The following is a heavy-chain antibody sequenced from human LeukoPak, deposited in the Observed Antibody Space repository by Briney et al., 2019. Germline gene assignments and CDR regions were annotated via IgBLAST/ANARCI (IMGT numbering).Heavy chain of an antibody. CDR2: INPNSGGT. CDR1: GYTFTGYY. D-gene: IGHD1-26*01. CDR3: ARDWTPIVGATPWHGDAFDI. Sequence: ASVKVSCKASGYTFTGYYMHWVRQAPGQGLEWMGWINPNSGGTNYAQKFQGRVTMTRDTSISTAYMELSRLRSDDTAVYYCARDWTPIVGATPWHGDAFDIWGQGTMVTVSS. J-gene: IGHJ3*02. V-gene: IGHV1-2*02.